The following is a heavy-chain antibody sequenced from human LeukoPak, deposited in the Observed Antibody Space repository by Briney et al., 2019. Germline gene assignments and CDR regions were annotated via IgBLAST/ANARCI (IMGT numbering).Heavy chain of an antibody. D-gene: IGHD3-16*01. CDR3: ARRGVPDAFDI. CDR1: GGSISSYY. V-gene: IGHV4-59*08. J-gene: IGHJ3*02. CDR2: TYYSGST. Sequence: SETLSLTCTVSGGSISSYYWSWIRQPPGKGLEWIGYTYYSGSTNYNPSLKSRVTISVDTSKNQFSLKLSSVTAADTAVYYCARRGVPDAFDIWGQGTMVTVSS.